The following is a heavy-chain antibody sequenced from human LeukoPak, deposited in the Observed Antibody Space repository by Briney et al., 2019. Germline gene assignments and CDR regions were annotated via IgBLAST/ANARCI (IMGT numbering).Heavy chain of an antibody. CDR1: GFTFSSYA. D-gene: IGHD3-9*01. CDR3: AKGSYYDILTGYQKYFDY. Sequence: GGSLRLSCAASGFTFSSYAMSWVRQAPGKGLEWVSAISGSGGSTYNADSVKGRFTISRDNSKNTLYLQMNSLRAEDTAVYYCAKGSYYDILTGYQKYFDYWGQGTLVTVSS. CDR2: ISGSGGST. J-gene: IGHJ4*02. V-gene: IGHV3-23*01.